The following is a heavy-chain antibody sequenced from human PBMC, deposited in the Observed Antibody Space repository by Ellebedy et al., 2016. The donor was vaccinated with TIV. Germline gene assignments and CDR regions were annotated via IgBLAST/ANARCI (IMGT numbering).Heavy chain of an antibody. Sequence: ASVKVSCKASGYTFTSYDINWVRQAPGQGLEWMGWINPNSGGTNYAQKFQGRVTMTRDTSISTAYMELSRLRSDDTAVYYCARGLVGATNDYWGQGTLVTVSS. CDR1: GYTFTSYD. V-gene: IGHV1-2*02. CDR2: INPNSGGT. D-gene: IGHD1-26*01. J-gene: IGHJ4*02. CDR3: ARGLVGATNDY.